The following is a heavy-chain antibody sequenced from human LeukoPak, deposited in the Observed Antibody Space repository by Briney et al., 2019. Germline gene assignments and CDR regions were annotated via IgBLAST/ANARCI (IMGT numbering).Heavy chain of an antibody. CDR3: AREEGGSSRAL. J-gene: IGHJ4*01. CDR2: IWYDGSST. CDR1: GLTFSSYR. V-gene: IGHV3-33*01. Sequence: GGSLTLSCEASGLTFSSYRMHWLRQAPGKGLEGVSVIWYDGSSTLHADSVKGRFTIDRDDFKTTMCLQMDRLRAEETAVYYCAREEGGSSRALWGHGTLVSVSS. D-gene: IGHD2-15*01.